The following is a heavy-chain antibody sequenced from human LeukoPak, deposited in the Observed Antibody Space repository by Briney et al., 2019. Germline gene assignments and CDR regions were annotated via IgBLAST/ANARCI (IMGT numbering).Heavy chain of an antibody. Sequence: ASVKVSCKASGYTFTGYYMHWVRQAPGQGLEWMGWINPNSGGTNYAQKFQGRVTMTRDTSISTAHMELSRLRSDDTAVYYCARAQYCSGGSCYFHFDYWGQGTLVTVSS. CDR1: GYTFTGYY. D-gene: IGHD2-15*01. CDR2: INPNSGGT. V-gene: IGHV1-2*02. J-gene: IGHJ4*02. CDR3: ARAQYCSGGSCYFHFDY.